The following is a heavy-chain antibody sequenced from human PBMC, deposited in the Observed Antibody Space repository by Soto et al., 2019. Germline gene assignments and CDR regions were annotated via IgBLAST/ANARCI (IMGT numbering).Heavy chain of an antibody. CDR1: GDSVSSNSAA. V-gene: IGHV6-1*01. J-gene: IGHJ6*02. CDR3: ARESWSFPRGAKSGQHYYGMDV. CDR2: TYYRSKWYN. D-gene: IGHD1-26*01. Sequence: PSQTLSLTCAISGDSVSSNSAAWNWIRQSPSRGLEWLGRTYYRSKWYNDYVVSVKSRITVNPDTSKNQFSLQLNSVTPEDTAVFYCARESWSFPRGAKSGQHYYGMDVWGQGTTVTVSS.